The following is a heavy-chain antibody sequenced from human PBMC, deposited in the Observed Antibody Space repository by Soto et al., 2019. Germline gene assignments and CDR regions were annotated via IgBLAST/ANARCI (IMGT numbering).Heavy chain of an antibody. J-gene: IGHJ4*02. D-gene: IGHD1-26*01. Sequence: QVQLVESGGGVVQPGRSLRLSCAASGFTFSSYGMHWVRQAPGKGLEWVAVIWYDGSNKYYADAVKGRFTISRDNYKNTMYLQMNSLRAEDTAVYYCARVSEGGSYYGGLDYWGQGTLVTVSS. CDR1: GFTFSSYG. CDR3: ARVSEGGSYYGGLDY. V-gene: IGHV3-33*01. CDR2: IWYDGSNK.